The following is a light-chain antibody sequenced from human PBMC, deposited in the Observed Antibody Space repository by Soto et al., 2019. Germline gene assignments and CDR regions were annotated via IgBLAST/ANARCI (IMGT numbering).Light chain of an antibody. V-gene: IGLV2-14*01. CDR1: TSDVGDYNS. J-gene: IGLJ2*01. Sequence: QPVLTQPASVSGSPGQSITISCTGTTSDVGDYNSVSWYQQYPGKAPKLLIYEVSHRPSEVSNRFSGSKSDNTASLTISGLQAEDEADYYCSSHTSSNTLVFGGGTKVTVL. CDR3: SSHTSSNTLV. CDR2: EVS.